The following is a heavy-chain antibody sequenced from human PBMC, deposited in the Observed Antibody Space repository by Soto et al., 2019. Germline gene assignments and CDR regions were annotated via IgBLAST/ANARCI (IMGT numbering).Heavy chain of an antibody. V-gene: IGHV1-69*01. CDR3: ARDRRGIVVVTAIPWFDP. Sequence: QVQLVQSGAEVKKPGSSVKVSCKASGGTFSSYAISWVRQAPGQGLEWMGGIIPIFGTANYAQKFQGRVTITADESTSKAYMELSRLTSEETAVYYCARDRRGIVVVTAIPWFDPWGQGTLVTVSS. J-gene: IGHJ5*02. CDR2: IIPIFGTA. CDR1: GGTFSSYA. D-gene: IGHD2-21*02.